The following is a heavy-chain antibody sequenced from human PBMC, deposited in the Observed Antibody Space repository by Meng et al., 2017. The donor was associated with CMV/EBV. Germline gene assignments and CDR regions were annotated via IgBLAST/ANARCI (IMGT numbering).Heavy chain of an antibody. CDR1: GFTFSSYE. J-gene: IGHJ6*02. V-gene: IGHV3-48*03. CDR2: ISSSGSTI. D-gene: IGHD6-19*01. Sequence: GESLKISCAASGFTFSSYEMNWVRQAPGKGLEWVSYISSSGSTIYYADSVKGRFTISRDNAKNSLYLQMNSLRAEDTAVYYRAREPYSSGWWYYYGMDVWGQGTTVTVSS. CDR3: AREPYSSGWWYYYGMDV.